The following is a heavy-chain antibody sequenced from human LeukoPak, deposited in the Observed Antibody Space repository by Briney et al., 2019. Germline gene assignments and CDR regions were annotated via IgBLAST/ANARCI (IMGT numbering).Heavy chain of an antibody. CDR1: GFTFSSYA. CDR3: AKEAGYSGYDYPDY. V-gene: IGHV3-23*01. Sequence: GGSLRLSCAASGFTFSSYAMSWVRQAPGKGLEWLSGISGSAYSTYYADSVQGRFTISRDNSKNTLYLQMNSLRAEDTAVYYCAKEAGYSGYDYPDYWGQGTLVTVSS. CDR2: ISGSAYST. J-gene: IGHJ4*02. D-gene: IGHD5-12*01.